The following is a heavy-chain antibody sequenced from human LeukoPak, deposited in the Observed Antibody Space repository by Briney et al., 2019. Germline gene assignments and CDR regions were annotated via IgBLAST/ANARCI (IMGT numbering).Heavy chain of an antibody. J-gene: IGHJ4*02. V-gene: IGHV1-46*01. CDR2: INPSGGST. Sequence: ASVKVSCKASGCTFTSYYMHWVRQAPGQGLEWMGIINPSGGSTSYAQKFQSRVTMTRDMSTSAVYMELSSLRSEDTAVYYCAREANGSGSYHYWGQGTLVTVSS. CDR1: GCTFTSYY. D-gene: IGHD3-10*01. CDR3: AREANGSGSYHY.